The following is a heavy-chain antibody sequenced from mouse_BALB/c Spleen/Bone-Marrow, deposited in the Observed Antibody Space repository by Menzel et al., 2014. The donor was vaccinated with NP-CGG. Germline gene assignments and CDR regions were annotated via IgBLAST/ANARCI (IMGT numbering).Heavy chain of an antibody. Sequence: DVKLVESGPSLVKPSQTLSLTCSVTGDSTTSGYWNWIRKFPGNKLEYMGYISYSGSTYYSPSLKSRISITRDTSKNQYYLQLNSVTTEDTATYYCATYDGYYFDYWGQGTTLTVSS. CDR2: ISYSGST. D-gene: IGHD2-3*01. CDR3: ATYDGYYFDY. CDR1: GDSTTSGY. V-gene: IGHV3-8*02. J-gene: IGHJ2*01.